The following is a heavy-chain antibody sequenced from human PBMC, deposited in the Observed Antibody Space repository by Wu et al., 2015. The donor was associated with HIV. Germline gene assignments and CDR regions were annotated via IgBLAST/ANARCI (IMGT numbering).Heavy chain of an antibody. CDR3: CAQEPQPMELSXLLLHDI. CDR2: VVPTGGST. V-gene: IGHV1-46*02. D-gene: IGHD3-22*01. Sequence: QVQLVQSGAEVKKSGASVNISCKASGYAFNSYYMHWVRQAPGQGLEWMGVVVPTGGSTTYAEKFQGRVVMTRTRPRSTVYLEVEQGLRSEDQTAVYFTCAQEPQPMELSXLLLHDIWGTGT. CDR1: GYAFNSYY. J-gene: IGHJ6*03.